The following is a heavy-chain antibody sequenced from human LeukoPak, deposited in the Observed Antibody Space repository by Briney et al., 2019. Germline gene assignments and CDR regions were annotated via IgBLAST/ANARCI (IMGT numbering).Heavy chain of an antibody. CDR2: IIPIFGTA. J-gene: IGHJ4*02. CDR3: ARCPFSGQWPPGCY. CDR1: GGTFSSYA. V-gene: IGHV1-69*13. Sequence: PGASVKVSCKASGGTFSSYAISWVRQAPGQGLEWMGGIIPIFGTANYAQKFQGRVTITADESTSTAYMELSSLRSEDTAVYYCARCPFSGQWPPGCYWGQGTLVTVSS. D-gene: IGHD6-19*01.